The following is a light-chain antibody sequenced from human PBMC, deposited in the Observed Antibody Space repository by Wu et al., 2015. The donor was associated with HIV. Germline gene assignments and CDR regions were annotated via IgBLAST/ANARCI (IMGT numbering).Light chain of an antibody. CDR2: AAS. CDR3: QQHNNYPRT. V-gene: IGKV1-9*01. CDR1: QDISFY. Sequence: DIQLTQSPSFLSAPVGDRVTITCRASQDISFYLAWYQQKPGEAPQLLIYAASTLQSVIPSRFSGSGSGTEFTLTISSLQPEDFATYYCQQHNNYPRTFGQGTKVEIK. J-gene: IGKJ1*01.